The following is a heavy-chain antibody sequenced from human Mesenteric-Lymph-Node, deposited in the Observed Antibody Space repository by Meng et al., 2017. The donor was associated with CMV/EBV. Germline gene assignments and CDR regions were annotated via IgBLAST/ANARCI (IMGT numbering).Heavy chain of an antibody. V-gene: IGHV4-39*07. CDR1: GASITSSSYY. CDR2: IYYTGTT. Sequence: SETLSLTCTVSGASITSSSYYWGWIRQPPGKGLEWIGIIYYTGTTYYNPPLKSRVAISLDTSKNQFSLKLNSVTAADTAVYYCAGIISLIDYWGQGTLVTVSS. J-gene: IGHJ4*02. CDR3: AGIISLIDY.